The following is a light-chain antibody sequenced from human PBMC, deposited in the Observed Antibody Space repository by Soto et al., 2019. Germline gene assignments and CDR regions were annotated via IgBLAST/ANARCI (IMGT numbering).Light chain of an antibody. CDR3: QQANSFPLT. V-gene: IGKV1-12*01. Sequence: DIQMTQSPSSVSSSVGDIFTISCRASQGITNWLAWYQQKPGKAPKLLIYAASGLPSGVPSRFSGSGSGTDFTLTISSLQPEDFATYYCQQANSFPLTFGGGTKVDIK. J-gene: IGKJ4*01. CDR1: QGITNW. CDR2: AAS.